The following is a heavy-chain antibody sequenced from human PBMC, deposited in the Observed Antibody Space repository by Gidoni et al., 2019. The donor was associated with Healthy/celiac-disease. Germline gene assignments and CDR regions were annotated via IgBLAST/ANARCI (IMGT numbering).Heavy chain of an antibody. D-gene: IGHD2-2*01. J-gene: IGHJ6*04. CDR2: ISGSGGRT. CDR1: RFTFRSYA. CDR3: AKEGCSSTSCYRTSYYYYGMDV. Sequence: EVQLLESGGGLVQPGGSLRLSCSASRFTFRSYAMSWARQAPGKWLEWVSAISGSGGRTYYADSVKGRFTISRDNSKNTLYLQMNSLRAEDTAVYYCAKEGCSSTSCYRTSYYYYGMDVWGKGTTVTVSS. V-gene: IGHV3-23*01.